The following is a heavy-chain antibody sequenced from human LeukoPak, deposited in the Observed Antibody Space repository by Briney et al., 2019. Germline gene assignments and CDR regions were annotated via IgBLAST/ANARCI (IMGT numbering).Heavy chain of an antibody. J-gene: IGHJ3*02. Sequence: ASVKVSCKASGYTFTSYAMNWVRQAPGQGLEWMGWINTNTGNPTYAQGFTGRFVFSLDTSVSTAYLQISSLKAEDTAVYYCARRRRGRAAAGDYYDAFDIWGQGTMVTVSS. CDR1: GYTFTSYA. CDR3: ARRRRGRAAAGDYYDAFDI. D-gene: IGHD6-13*01. V-gene: IGHV7-4-1*02. CDR2: INTNTGNP.